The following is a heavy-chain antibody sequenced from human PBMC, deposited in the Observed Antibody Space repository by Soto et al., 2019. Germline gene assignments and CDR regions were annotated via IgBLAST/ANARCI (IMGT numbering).Heavy chain of an antibody. V-gene: IGHV1-3*01. CDR1: GYTFTSYA. CDR3: AIESSGWYLKGAADI. D-gene: IGHD6-19*01. Sequence: QVQLVQSGAEVKKPGASVKVSCKASGYTFTSYAMHWVRQAPGQRLEWMGWINAGNGNTKYSQKFQGRVTITRDTSASTAYMELSSMRSEDTAVYYCAIESSGWYLKGAADIWGQGTMVTVSS. CDR2: INAGNGNT. J-gene: IGHJ3*02.